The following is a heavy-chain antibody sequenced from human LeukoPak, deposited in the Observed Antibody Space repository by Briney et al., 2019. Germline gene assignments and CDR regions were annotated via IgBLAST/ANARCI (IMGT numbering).Heavy chain of an antibody. CDR1: QYTFTDYA. D-gene: IGHD3-3*01. CDR3: ARGYYDFWSGGPDY. Sequence: GASVKVSCKASQYTFTDYAVHWVRQAPGQRLEWMGWINAGNGNTKYSQKFQGRVTITRDTSASTAYMELSSLRSEDTAVYYCARGYYDFWSGGPDYWGQGTLVTVSS. V-gene: IGHV1-3*01. CDR2: INAGNGNT. J-gene: IGHJ4*02.